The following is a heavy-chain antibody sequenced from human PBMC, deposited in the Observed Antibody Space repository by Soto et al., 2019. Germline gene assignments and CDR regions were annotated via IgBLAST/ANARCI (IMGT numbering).Heavy chain of an antibody. J-gene: IGHJ4*02. Sequence: ASVKVSCKASGYTFTXYAMHWVRQAPGQRLEWMGWINAGNGNTKYSQKFQGRVTITRDTSASTAYMELSSLRSEDTAVYYCARLGSGYVFDYWGQGTLVTVSS. V-gene: IGHV1-3*01. D-gene: IGHD3-22*01. CDR1: GYTFTXYA. CDR2: INAGNGNT. CDR3: ARLGSGYVFDY.